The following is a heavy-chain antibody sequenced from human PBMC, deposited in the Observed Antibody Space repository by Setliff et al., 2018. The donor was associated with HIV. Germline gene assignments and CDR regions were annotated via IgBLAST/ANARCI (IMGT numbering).Heavy chain of an antibody. V-gene: IGHV4-39*07. D-gene: IGHD2-8*02. CDR2: IFYSETVYYGGRT. Sequence: SSETLSLTCTVSGGSISSNNYYWGWIRQPPGKGLEWIGSIFYSETVYYGGRTYYSPSLKSRVTISVDTSKNQFSLKLTSVTAADTATYYCARDTGVNVAPDGRGYHTFDFWAEGQWSPSPQ. CDR1: GGSISSNNYY. CDR3: ARDTGVNVAPDGRGYHTFDF. J-gene: IGHJ3*01.